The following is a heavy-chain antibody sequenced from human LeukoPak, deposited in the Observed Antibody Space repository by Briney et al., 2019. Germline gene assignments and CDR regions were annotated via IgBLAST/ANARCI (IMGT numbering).Heavy chain of an antibody. CDR3: ARGYCSGGGCYTAEYLPH. V-gene: IGHV1-8*02. Sequence: ASVKVSCKTSGYTFTNFEINWVRQVAGQGLEWMGWMRPNSGETVNVQKFQGRVTMTRDISTSTAYMELTGLRSDDTAVYFCARGYCSGGGCYTAEYLPHWGQGTLVTVSS. D-gene: IGHD2-15*01. J-gene: IGHJ1*01. CDR1: GYTFTNFE. CDR2: MRPNSGET.